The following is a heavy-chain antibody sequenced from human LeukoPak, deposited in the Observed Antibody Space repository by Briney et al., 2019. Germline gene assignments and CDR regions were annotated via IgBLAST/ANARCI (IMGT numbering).Heavy chain of an antibody. J-gene: IGHJ4*02. CDR3: ARDDGPGPSGYYFDY. D-gene: IGHD1-26*01. Sequence: PGGSLRLSCAASGFTLSSYWMSWVRQAPGKGLEWVANIKQDGSEKYYVDSVKGRFTISRDNAKNSLYLQMNSLRAEDTAVYYCARDDGPGPSGYYFDYWGQGTLVTVSS. V-gene: IGHV3-7*01. CDR1: GFTLSSYW. CDR2: IKQDGSEK.